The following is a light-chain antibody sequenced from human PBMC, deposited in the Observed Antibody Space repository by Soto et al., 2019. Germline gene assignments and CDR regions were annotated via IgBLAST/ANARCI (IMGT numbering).Light chain of an antibody. Sequence: EFVLTQSPGTLSLSPGERATLSCRASQTVRNNYLAWYQQKPGQAPRLLIYDASSRATGIPDRFSGGGSGTDFTLTISRLEPEDFAVYYCQQFSIYPLTSGGGTKVGIK. J-gene: IGKJ4*01. V-gene: IGKV3-20*01. CDR3: QQFSIYPLT. CDR1: QTVRNNY. CDR2: DAS.